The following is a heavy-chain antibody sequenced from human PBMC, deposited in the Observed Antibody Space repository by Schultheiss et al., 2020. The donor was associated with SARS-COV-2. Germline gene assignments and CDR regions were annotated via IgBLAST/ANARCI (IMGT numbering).Heavy chain of an antibody. CDR1: GFTFSSYA. J-gene: IGHJ6*03. CDR2: ISYDGSNK. CDR3: ARDRIRGYYYMDV. Sequence: GGSLRLSCAASGFTFSSYAMHWVRQAPGKGLEWVAVISYDGSNKYYADSVKGRFTISRDNAKNSLYLQMNSLRAEDTAVYYCARDRIRGYYYMDVWGKGTTVTVSS. V-gene: IGHV3-30*07. D-gene: IGHD1-14*01.